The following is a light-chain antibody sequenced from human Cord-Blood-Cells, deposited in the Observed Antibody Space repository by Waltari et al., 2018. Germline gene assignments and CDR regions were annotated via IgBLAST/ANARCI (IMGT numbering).Light chain of an antibody. CDR3: CSYAGSSTWV. CDR2: EGR. J-gene: IGLJ3*02. Sequence: QSALTQPASVSGSPGQSITISCTGTSSGVGSYNLVSWYKQHPGKATKLMIYEGRKRPSGVSNRCSGSKSGNTASLTISGLQAEDEADYSCCSYAGSSTWVFGGGTKLTVL. CDR1: SSGVGSYNL. V-gene: IGLV2-23*01.